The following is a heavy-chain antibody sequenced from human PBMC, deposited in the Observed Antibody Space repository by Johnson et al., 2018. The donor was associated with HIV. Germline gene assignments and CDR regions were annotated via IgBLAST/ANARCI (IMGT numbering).Heavy chain of an antibody. J-gene: IGHJ3*02. CDR1: GFTFSSYG. CDR3: VTLVVAPPFDI. D-gene: IGHD2-15*01. V-gene: IGHV3-30*03. Sequence: QVLLVESGGGVVQPGRSLRLSCVASGFTFSSYGMHWVRQAPGKGLEWVAVISYDGSNKYYADSVKGRFTISRDNSKNTLYLQMNSLRAEDTAVYYCVTLVVAPPFDIWGQGTMVTVSS. CDR2: ISYDGSNK.